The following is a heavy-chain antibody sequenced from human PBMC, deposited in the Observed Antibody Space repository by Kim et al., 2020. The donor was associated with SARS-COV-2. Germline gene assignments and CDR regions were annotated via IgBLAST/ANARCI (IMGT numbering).Heavy chain of an antibody. Sequence: ASVKVSCKASGYTFTSYDINWVRQAAGQGLEWMGWMNPNTGGAGYAQKFQGRVTMTRDTSITTAYMELSSLRSEDTAVYYCARGKYYYDSSGYCNYWGQGTLVTVSS. CDR2: MNPNTGGA. CDR1: GYTFTSYD. J-gene: IGHJ4*02. CDR3: ARGKYYYDSSGYCNY. V-gene: IGHV1-8*01. D-gene: IGHD3-22*01.